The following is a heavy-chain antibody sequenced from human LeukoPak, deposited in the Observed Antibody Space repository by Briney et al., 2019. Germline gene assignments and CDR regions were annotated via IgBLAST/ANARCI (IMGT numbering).Heavy chain of an antibody. Sequence: GASVKVSCKASGYTFTGYYMHWVRQAPGQGLEWMGWNNPNSGGTNYAQKFQGWVTITRDTSISTAYMELSRLRSDDTAVYYCAREDIVGATYGMDVWGQGTTVTVSS. CDR3: AREDIVGATYGMDV. CDR2: NNPNSGGT. CDR1: GYTFTGYY. J-gene: IGHJ6*02. D-gene: IGHD1-26*01. V-gene: IGHV1-2*04.